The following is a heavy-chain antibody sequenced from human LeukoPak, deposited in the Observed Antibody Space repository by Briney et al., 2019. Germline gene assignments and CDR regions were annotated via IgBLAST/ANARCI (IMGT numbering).Heavy chain of an antibody. CDR2: IYPGDSDT. J-gene: IGHJ4*02. D-gene: IGHD3-3*01. V-gene: IGHV5-51*01. CDR1: GYSFTSYW. Sequence: GESLKISCKGSGYSFTSYWIGWVRQMPGKGLEWMGIIYPGDSDTRYSPSFQGQVTISADKSISTAYLQWSSLKASDTAMYYCARARGYDFWSGPPFDYWGQGTLVTVSS. CDR3: ARARGYDFWSGPPFDY.